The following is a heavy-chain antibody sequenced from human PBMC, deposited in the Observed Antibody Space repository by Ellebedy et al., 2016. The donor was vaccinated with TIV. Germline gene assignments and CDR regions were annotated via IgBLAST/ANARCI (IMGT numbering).Heavy chain of an antibody. CDR2: ISSGGTT. CDR3: ARRYTSGWAPFHY. D-gene: IGHD6-19*01. V-gene: IGHV3-66*01. J-gene: IGHJ4*02. CDR1: GFTVSSNY. Sequence: GESLKISCAASGFTVSSNYMSWVRQAPGKGLEWVSVISSGGTTYYADSVKGRFSVSKDNANNPTYLQMNSLRAEDTAIYYCARRYTSGWAPFHYWGQGTLVTVSS.